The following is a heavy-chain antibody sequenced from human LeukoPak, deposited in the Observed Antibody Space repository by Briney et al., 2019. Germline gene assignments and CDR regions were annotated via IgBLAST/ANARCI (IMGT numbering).Heavy chain of an antibody. CDR1: GYTFTDYY. D-gene: IGHD2-15*01. CDR2: VNPNSGGT. V-gene: IGHV1-2*02. Sequence: ASVKVSCKASGYTFTDYYMHWVRQAPGQGLEWMGWVNPNSGGTSYAQKFQGRVTMTRDTSISTAYMELSRLRSDDTAVYYCARDLDIVVVAAALRHYGLDVWGQGTTVTVSS. CDR3: ARDLDIVVVAAALRHYGLDV. J-gene: IGHJ6*02.